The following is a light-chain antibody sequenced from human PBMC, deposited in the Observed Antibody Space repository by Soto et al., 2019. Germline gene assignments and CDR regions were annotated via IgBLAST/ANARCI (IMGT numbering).Light chain of an antibody. CDR1: QGIINY. Sequence: AIQLTQYPSSPSASMGDRVTSTCRASQGIINYLAWYQQKPGKAPKLLIYGASTLQGGVPSRFSGSGSGTHFTLTINSLQPEDIATYYCLHDYSFPWTFGQGTKVDI. J-gene: IGKJ1*01. CDR2: GAS. CDR3: LHDYSFPWT. V-gene: IGKV1-6*01.